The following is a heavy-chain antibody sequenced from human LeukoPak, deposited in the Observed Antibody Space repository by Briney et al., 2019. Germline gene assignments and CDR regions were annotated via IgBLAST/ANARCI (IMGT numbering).Heavy chain of an antibody. Sequence: GRSLRLSCAASGFTFSSYGMHWVRQAPGKGLEWVAFIRYDGSNKYYADSVKGRFTISRDNSKNTLYLQMNSLRAEDTAVYYCAKGGSSGWDHFDYWGQGTLVTVSS. CDR3: AKGGSSGWDHFDY. CDR1: GFTFSSYG. CDR2: IRYDGSNK. V-gene: IGHV3-30*02. J-gene: IGHJ4*02. D-gene: IGHD6-19*01.